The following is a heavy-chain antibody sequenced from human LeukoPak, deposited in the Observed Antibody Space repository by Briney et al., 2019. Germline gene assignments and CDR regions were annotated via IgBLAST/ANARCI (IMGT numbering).Heavy chain of an antibody. V-gene: IGHV1-2*02. Sequence: ASVKVSCKASGYTFTGYYMHWVRPAPGQGLEWMGWINPNSGGTNYAQKFQGRVTMTRDTSISTAYMELSRLRSDDTAVYYCARDLGYIAVAGVDYWGQGTLVTVSS. CDR1: GYTFTGYY. J-gene: IGHJ4*02. CDR3: ARDLGYIAVAGVDY. D-gene: IGHD6-19*01. CDR2: INPNSGGT.